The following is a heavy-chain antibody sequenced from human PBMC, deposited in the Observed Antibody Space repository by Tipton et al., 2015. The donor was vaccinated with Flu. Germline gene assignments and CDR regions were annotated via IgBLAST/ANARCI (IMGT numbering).Heavy chain of an antibody. CDR3: ARSVVGAYYFDY. CDR2: IWSDGSNK. Sequence: SLRLSCIASGFTFSSYGMHWVRQAPGKGLEWVTVIWSDGSNKYYEDSVKGRFTISRDNSKNTLNLQMSSLRAEDTAVYYCARSVVGAYYFDYWGQGTLVTVSS. J-gene: IGHJ4*02. CDR1: GFTFSSYG. D-gene: IGHD2-15*01. V-gene: IGHV3-33*01.